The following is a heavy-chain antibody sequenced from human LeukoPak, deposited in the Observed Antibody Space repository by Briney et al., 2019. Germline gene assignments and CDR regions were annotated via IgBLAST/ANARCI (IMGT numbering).Heavy chain of an antibody. CDR3: AKPYDSSGYYYNY. CDR2: ISGSGGST. V-gene: IGHV3-23*01. Sequence: PGGSLRLSCAASGFTFSSYAMSWVRQAPGKGLEWVSAISGSGGSTYYADSVKGRFTISRDNSKNTLDLQMNSLRAEDTAVYYCAKPYDSSGYYYNYWGQGTLVTVSS. J-gene: IGHJ4*02. CDR1: GFTFSSYA. D-gene: IGHD3-22*01.